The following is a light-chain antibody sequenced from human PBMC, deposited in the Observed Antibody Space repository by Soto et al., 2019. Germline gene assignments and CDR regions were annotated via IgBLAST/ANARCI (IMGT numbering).Light chain of an antibody. CDR1: QSVSSSY. Sequence: EIGLTQSPGTLSLSPGERATLSYRASQSVSSSYLAWYQQKPGQAPRLLIYGASSRATGIPDRFSGSGSGKDFTLTISRLEPEDFAVYYCQQYGSSPPYTFGQGTKLEIK. CDR2: GAS. V-gene: IGKV3-20*01. CDR3: QQYGSSPPYT. J-gene: IGKJ2*01.